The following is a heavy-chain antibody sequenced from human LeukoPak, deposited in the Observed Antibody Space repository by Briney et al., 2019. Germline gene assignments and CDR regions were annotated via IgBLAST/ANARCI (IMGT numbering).Heavy chain of an antibody. D-gene: IGHD1-1*01. CDR2: IYYSGST. V-gene: IGHV4-39*01. J-gene: IGHJ3*02. CDR1: GFTFSSYW. Sequence: PGGSLRLSCAASGFTFSSYWMNWARQPPGKGLEWIGSIYYSGSTYYNPSLKSRVTISVDTSKNQFSLKLSSVTAADTAVYYCARQTADDAFDIWGQGTMVTVSS. CDR3: ARQTADDAFDI.